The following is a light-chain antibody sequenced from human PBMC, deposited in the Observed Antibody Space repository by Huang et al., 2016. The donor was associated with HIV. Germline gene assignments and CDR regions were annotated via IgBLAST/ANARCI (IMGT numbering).Light chain of an antibody. CDR2: DAS. CDR1: QSVRSQ. CDR3: QQRRNWPPQYS. J-gene: IGKJ2*03. V-gene: IGKV3-11*01. Sequence: EVVLTQSPATLSLSPGERATLSCRASQSVRSQLAWYQQKPVQPTRLIIFDASHRASGIPARCSGSGSGTDFTLTISSLEPEDFAVYYCQQRRNWPPQYSFGQGTKLEVK.